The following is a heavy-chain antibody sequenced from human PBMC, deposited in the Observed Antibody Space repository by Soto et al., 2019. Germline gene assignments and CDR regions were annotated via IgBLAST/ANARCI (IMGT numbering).Heavy chain of an antibody. CDR1: GFSVSGNS. Sequence: EVQLVASGGDLIQPGGSLRLSCGVSGFSVSGNSLSWVRQAPGKGLEWVSYMYVDGSTYYADSVRGRFTLSRDNSKNTLYLQMNHLRGEDTAVYYCAREGGSHTAVAGTQYYGMEVWGQGTTVTVSS. V-gene: IGHV3-53*01. J-gene: IGHJ6*02. CDR3: AREGGSHTAVAGTQYYGMEV. CDR2: MYVDGST. D-gene: IGHD6-19*01.